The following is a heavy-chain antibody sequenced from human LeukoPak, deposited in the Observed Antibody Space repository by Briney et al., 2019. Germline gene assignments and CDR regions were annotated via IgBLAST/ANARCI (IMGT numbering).Heavy chain of an antibody. V-gene: IGHV3-30*03. CDR1: GFTFSSYG. CDR2: ISYDGSNK. CDR3: ARDRDDDDAFDI. J-gene: IGHJ3*02. Sequence: QPGRSLRLSCAASGFTFSSYGMHWVRQAPGKGLEWVAVISYDGSNKYYVDSVKGRFTISRDNSKNTVYLQMNSLRAEDTAVYYCARDRDDDDAFDIWGQGTMVTVSS. D-gene: IGHD1-1*01.